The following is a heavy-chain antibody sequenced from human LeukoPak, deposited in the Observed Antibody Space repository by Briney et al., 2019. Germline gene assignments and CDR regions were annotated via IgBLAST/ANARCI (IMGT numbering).Heavy chain of an antibody. CDR2: IYYSGST. CDR1: GGSISSGDYY. D-gene: IGHD3-3*01. V-gene: IGHV4-30-4*02. J-gene: IGHJ4*02. CDR3: ARETTYYDFWSGYSSRDYFDY. Sequence: SETLSLTCTVSGGSISSGDYYWSWIRQPPGKGLEWIGYIYYSGSTYYNPSLKSRVTISVDTSKNQFSLKLSSVTAADTAVYYCARETTYYDFWSGYSSRDYFDYWGQGTLVTVSS.